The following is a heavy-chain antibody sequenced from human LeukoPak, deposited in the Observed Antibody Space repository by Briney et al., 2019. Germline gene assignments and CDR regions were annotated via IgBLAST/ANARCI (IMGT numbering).Heavy chain of an antibody. V-gene: IGHV3-23*01. CDR3: GKLIHFSTVIERGSNGMDV. CDR2: ISGSGDNT. Sequence: PGGSLRLSCAASGFTFFNYAMTWVRQAPGKGLEWVSSISGSGDNTRYADSVKGRFTISRDNSRNTLHLQMSSLRAEDTAVYYCGKLIHFSTVIERGSNGMDVWGQGTTVTVSS. J-gene: IGHJ6*02. D-gene: IGHD3-16*01. CDR1: GFTFFNYA.